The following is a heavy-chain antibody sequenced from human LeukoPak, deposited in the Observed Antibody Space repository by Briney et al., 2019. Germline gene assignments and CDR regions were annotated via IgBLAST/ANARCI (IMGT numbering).Heavy chain of an antibody. CDR1: GYTFTSYG. D-gene: IGHD1-1*01. CDR3: ARELDPGLDP. CDR2: IIPIFGTA. Sequence: SVKVSCKASGYTFTSYGISWVRQAPGQGLEWMGGIIPIFGTANYAQKFQGRVTITADESTSTAYMELSSLRSEDTAVYYCARELDPGLDPWGQGTLVTVSS. V-gene: IGHV1-69*13. J-gene: IGHJ5*02.